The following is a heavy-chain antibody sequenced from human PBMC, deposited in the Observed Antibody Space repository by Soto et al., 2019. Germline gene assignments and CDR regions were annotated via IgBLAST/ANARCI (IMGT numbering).Heavy chain of an antibody. Sequence: QVQLVQSGAEVKKPGSSVKVSCKAYGGTFISYAISWVRQAPGQGLEWMGGIIPIFGTPNYAQKFQGRVTISADKSTSTAYMELSSLRSEDTAMYYCARDSVRRNTRIVTWTDYYYGLDVWGQGTTVTVSS. CDR1: GGTFISYA. CDR2: IIPIFGTP. V-gene: IGHV1-69*06. CDR3: ARDSVRRNTRIVTWTDYYYGLDV. J-gene: IGHJ6*02. D-gene: IGHD3-16*02.